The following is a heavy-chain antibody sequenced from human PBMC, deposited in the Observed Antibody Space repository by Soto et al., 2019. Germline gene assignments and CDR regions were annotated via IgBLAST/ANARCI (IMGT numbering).Heavy chain of an antibody. V-gene: IGHV3-7*01. D-gene: IGHD3-3*01. CDR3: ASVQQDDFWYYSWFDP. Sequence: GGSLRLSCAASGFTFSSYWMSWVRQAPGKGLEWVANIKQDGSEKYYVDSVKGRFTISRDNAKNSLYLQMNSLRAEDTAVYYCASVQQDDFWYYSWFDPRGQGTLVTVSS. CDR1: GFTFSSYW. J-gene: IGHJ5*02. CDR2: IKQDGSEK.